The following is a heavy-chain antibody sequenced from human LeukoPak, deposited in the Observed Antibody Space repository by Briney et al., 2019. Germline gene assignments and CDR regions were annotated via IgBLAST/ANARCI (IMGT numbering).Heavy chain of an antibody. J-gene: IGHJ4*02. Sequence: SETPSLTCTVSGGSISSSSYYWGWIRQPPGKGLEWIGSIYYSGSTYYNPSLKSRVTISVDTSKNQFSLKLSSVTAADTAVYYCASTSGSYLDYFDYWGQGTLVTVSS. V-gene: IGHV4-39*01. CDR3: ASTSGSYLDYFDY. D-gene: IGHD1-26*01. CDR2: IYYSGST. CDR1: GGSISSSSYY.